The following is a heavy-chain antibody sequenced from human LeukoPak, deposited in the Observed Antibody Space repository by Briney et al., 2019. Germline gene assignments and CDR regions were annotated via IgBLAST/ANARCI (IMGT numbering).Heavy chain of an antibody. CDR2: MNPNSGNT. D-gene: IGHD3-22*01. V-gene: IGHV1-8*03. J-gene: IGHJ6*03. CDR1: GYTLTELS. Sequence: ASVKVSCKVSGYTLTELSMHWVRQAPGKGLEWMGWMNPNSGNTGYAQKFQGRVTITRNTSISTAYMELSSLRSEDTAVYYCARGAHYYDSSGYSYYMDVWGKGTTVTVSS. CDR3: ARGAHYYDSSGYSYYMDV.